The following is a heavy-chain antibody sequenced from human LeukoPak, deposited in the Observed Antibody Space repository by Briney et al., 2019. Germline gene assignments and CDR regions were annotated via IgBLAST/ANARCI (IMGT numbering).Heavy chain of an antibody. CDR2: VSSGSSTI. D-gene: IGHD2-21*02. CDR1: GVTFSDYY. CDR3: ARCESSYGSGGCYFGS. J-gene: IGHJ5*01. V-gene: IGHV3-11*04. Sequence: PGGSLRLSCAASGVTFSDYYMSWIRQAPGKGLELVSYVSSGSSTIYYADSVKGRFTVSRDNGKKSLYLHMHSLRAADAAMEYSARCESSYGSGGCYFGSWGQGTPVTVSS.